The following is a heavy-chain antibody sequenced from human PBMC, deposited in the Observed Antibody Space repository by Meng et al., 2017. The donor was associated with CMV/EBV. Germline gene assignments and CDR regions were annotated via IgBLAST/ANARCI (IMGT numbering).Heavy chain of an antibody. CDR3: ARVPSYGSGSYPYYYYYGMDV. CDR2: IKQDGSEK. CDR1: GFTFSSYL. J-gene: IGHJ6*02. V-gene: IGHV3-7*01. Sequence: GESLKISRAASGFTFSSYLMSWVRQAPGKGLEWVANIKQDGSEKYFVDSVKGRFTISRDNAKNSLYLQMNSQRAEDTAVYYCARVPSYGSGSYPYYYYYGMDVWGQGTTVTVSS. D-gene: IGHD3-10*01.